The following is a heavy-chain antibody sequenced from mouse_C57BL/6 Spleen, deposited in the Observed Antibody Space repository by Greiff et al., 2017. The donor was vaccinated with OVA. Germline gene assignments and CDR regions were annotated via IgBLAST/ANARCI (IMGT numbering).Heavy chain of an antibody. V-gene: IGHV1-50*01. CDR1: GFTFTSYG. Sequence: QVQLQQPGAELVKPGASVKLSCKASGFTFTSYGMQWVKQRPGQGLEWIGEIDPSDSYTNYNQKFKGKGTLTVDTSSSKAYMQLSSLTSEESSVYYWACYYCSRYPYYYAIDYWGQGTSCTVSS. CDR2: IDPSDSYT. J-gene: IGHJ4*01. CDR3: ACYYCSRYPYYYAIDY. D-gene: IGHD1-1*01.